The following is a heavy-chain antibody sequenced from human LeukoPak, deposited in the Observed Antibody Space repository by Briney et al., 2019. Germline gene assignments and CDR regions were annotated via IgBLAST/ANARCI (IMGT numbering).Heavy chain of an antibody. CDR1: GASVSSHY. CDR3: AGLSTYYDFWSPLDY. J-gene: IGHJ4*02. CDR2: VSCSGGT. V-gene: IGHV4-59*02. D-gene: IGHD3-3*01. Sequence: SETLSLTCTVSGASVSSHYWSWIRQPPGKGLEWIGSVSCSGGTNYNPSLKSRVTISLDTSRDQFYLRLNSVTAADTALFYCAGLSTYYDFWSPLDYWGQGPLVTVSS.